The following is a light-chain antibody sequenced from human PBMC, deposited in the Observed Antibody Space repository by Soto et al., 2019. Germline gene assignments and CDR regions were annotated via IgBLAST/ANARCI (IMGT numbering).Light chain of an antibody. Sequence: QSALTQPPSASGPPGQSVTISCTGTSSDVGGYNYVSWYQQHPGKAPKLMIYEVSKRPSGVPDRFSGSKSGNTASLTVSGLQAEDEVDYYCSSYVGRTMRVFGGGTKLTVL. CDR3: SSYVGRTMRV. CDR2: EVS. J-gene: IGLJ3*02. V-gene: IGLV2-8*01. CDR1: SSDVGGYNY.